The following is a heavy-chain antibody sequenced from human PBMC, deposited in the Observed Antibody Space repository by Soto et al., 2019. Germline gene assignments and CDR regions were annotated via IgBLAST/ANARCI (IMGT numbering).Heavy chain of an antibody. CDR2: IYYSGST. Sequence: SETLSLTCTVSGGSISSSSYYWGWIRQPPGKGLEWIGSIYYSGSTYYNPSLKSRVTISVDTSKNQFSLKLSSVTAADTAVYYCSRLDYDFWSGYSPDTVGMDVWGQGITVSVSS. V-gene: IGHV4-39*01. CDR3: SRLDYDFWSGYSPDTVGMDV. D-gene: IGHD3-3*01. CDR1: GGSISSSSYY. J-gene: IGHJ6*02.